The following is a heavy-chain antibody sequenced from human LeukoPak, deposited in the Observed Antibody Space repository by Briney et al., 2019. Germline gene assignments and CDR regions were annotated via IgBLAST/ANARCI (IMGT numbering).Heavy chain of an antibody. CDR3: TRDWFDS. CDR2: IKTAGGTP. J-gene: IGHJ5*01. V-gene: IGHV3-15*01. Sequence: GGSLRLSCAASGFTFSEAWMSWVRQAPGKGLEWVGLIKTAGGTPDYAAPVKGRFTISRDDSKNNLYLQMNNLKTEDTAIYYCTRDWFDSWGQGTLVTVSS. CDR1: GFTFSEAW.